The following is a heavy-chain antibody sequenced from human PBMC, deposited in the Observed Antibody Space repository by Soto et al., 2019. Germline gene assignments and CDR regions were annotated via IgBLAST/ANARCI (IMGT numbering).Heavy chain of an antibody. CDR3: TKDRVPDGIYSFDY. D-gene: IGHD2-15*01. V-gene: IGHV3-23*03. CDR1: GFSFSDYS. J-gene: IGHJ4*02. Sequence: GGSLRLSCAASGFSFSDYSMNWVRQAPGKGQEWVSFIDLSGTTTYYRDSVKGRSTIFKDKSMNTVYLQMSSLTVEDTALYFFTKDRVPDGIYSFDYWGQGALVTVSS. CDR2: IDLSGTTT.